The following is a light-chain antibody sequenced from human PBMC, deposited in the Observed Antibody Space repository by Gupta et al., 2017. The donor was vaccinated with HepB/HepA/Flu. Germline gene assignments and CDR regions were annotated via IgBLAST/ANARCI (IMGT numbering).Light chain of an antibody. CDR3: QQYGGSLTT. J-gene: IGKJ1*01. CDR2: EAS. Sequence: ELVFTQSPVTLSMSPGETATLSCRASQSVYSRRLAWYQQKSGQAPRLLIYEASSRITGTPHRFSGSGSGTDFTLTISRLEPEDFAVYYCQQYGGSLTTFGQGTRLEI. CDR1: QSVYSRR. V-gene: IGKV3-20*01.